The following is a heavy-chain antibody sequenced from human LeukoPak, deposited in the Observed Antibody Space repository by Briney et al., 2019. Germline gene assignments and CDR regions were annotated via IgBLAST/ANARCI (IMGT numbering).Heavy chain of an antibody. D-gene: IGHD6-19*01. CDR1: GGSFSGYY. Sequence: PSETLSLTCAVYGGSFSGYYWSWIRQPPGKGLEWIGYIYYSGSTNYNPSLKSRVTISVDTSKNQFSLKLSSVTAADTAVYYCARSPEGAGLDGYFDYWGQGTLVTVSS. CDR2: IYYSGST. V-gene: IGHV4-59*01. J-gene: IGHJ4*02. CDR3: ARSPEGAGLDGYFDY.